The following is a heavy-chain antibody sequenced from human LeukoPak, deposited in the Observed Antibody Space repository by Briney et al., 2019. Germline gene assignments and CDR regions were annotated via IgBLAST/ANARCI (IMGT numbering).Heavy chain of an antibody. Sequence: PGGSLRLSCAASGFTFSNYWMSWVRQAPGKGLEWVANTKQDGSEKYYVDSVKGRFTTSKDNAKNSLYLQMNSLRAEDTAVYYCARDSIRGRPLVAFDIWGQGTMVTVSS. CDR3: ARDSIRGRPLVAFDI. D-gene: IGHD6-13*01. CDR1: GFTFSNYW. CDR2: TKQDGSEK. J-gene: IGHJ3*02. V-gene: IGHV3-7*01.